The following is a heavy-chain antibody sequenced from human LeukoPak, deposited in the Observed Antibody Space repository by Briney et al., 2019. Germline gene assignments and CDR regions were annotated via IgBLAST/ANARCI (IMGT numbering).Heavy chain of an antibody. CDR3: ARSGELRVPGAFDI. CDR2: IYYSGST. D-gene: IGHD1-26*01. CDR1: GGSISSSSYY. V-gene: IGHV4-39*07. J-gene: IGHJ3*02. Sequence: SETLSLTCTVSGGSISSSSYYWGWIRQPPGKGLEWIGSIYYSGSTYYNPSLKSRVTISVDTSKNQFSLKLSSVTAADTAVYYCARSGELRVPGAFDIWGQGTMVTVSS.